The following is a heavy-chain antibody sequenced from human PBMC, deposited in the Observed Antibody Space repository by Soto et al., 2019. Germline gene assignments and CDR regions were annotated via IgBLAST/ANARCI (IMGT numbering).Heavy chain of an antibody. Sequence: PSETLSLTCAVYGGSFSCYYWSWIGQPPGKGLEWIGEINHSGSTNYNPSLKSRVTISVDTSKNQFSLKLSSVTAADTAVYYCARGKLSDYVWGSYRYHFDYWGQGTVVTVSS. CDR1: GGSFSCYY. D-gene: IGHD3-16*02. CDR3: ARGKLSDYVWGSYRYHFDY. V-gene: IGHV4-34*01. J-gene: IGHJ4*02. CDR2: INHSGST.